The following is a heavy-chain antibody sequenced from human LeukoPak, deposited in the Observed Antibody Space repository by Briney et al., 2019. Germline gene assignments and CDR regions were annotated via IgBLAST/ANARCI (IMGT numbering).Heavy chain of an antibody. CDR3: ARGGPFIAAAGLFDY. CDR1: GFTFSSYS. D-gene: IGHD6-13*01. Sequence: PGGPLRLSCAASGFTFSSYSMNWVRQAPGKGLEWVSSISSSSSYIYYADSVKGRFTISRDDAKNSLYLQMNSLRAEDTAVYYCARGGPFIAAAGLFDYWGQGTLVTVSS. CDR2: ISSSSSYI. V-gene: IGHV3-21*01. J-gene: IGHJ4*02.